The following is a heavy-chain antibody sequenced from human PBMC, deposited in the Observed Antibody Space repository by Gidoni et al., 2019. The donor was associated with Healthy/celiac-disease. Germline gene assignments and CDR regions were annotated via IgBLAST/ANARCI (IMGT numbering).Heavy chain of an antibody. D-gene: IGHD1-26*01. CDR1: GFTFSSYS. CDR2: ISSSSSYI. CDR3: ARSGKYSGSSFDY. Sequence: EVQLVESGGGLVKPGGSLRLSCAASGFTFSSYSMNWVRQAPGKGLGWASSISSSSSYIYYADSVKGRFTIARDNAKNSLYLQMNSLRAEDTAVYYCARSGKYSGSSFDYWGQGTLVTVSS. J-gene: IGHJ4*02. V-gene: IGHV3-21*01.